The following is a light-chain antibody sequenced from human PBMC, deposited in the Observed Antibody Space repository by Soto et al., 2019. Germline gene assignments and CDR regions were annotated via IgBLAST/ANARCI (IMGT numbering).Light chain of an antibody. V-gene: IGLV2-14*01. CDR1: SSDIGAYDY. CDR2: EVT. Sequence: QSVLTQPASVSGSPGQSITISCTGTSSDIGAYDYVSWFQQHPDKAPKLMISEVTNRPSGVSDRFSGSKSGNAASLTISGLQAEDEAYYYCSAYTVSRTYVFGTGTKVTVL. CDR3: SAYTVSRTYV. J-gene: IGLJ1*01.